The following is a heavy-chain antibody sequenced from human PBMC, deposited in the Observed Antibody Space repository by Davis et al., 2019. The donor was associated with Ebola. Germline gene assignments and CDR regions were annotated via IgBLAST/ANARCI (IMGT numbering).Heavy chain of an antibody. V-gene: IGHV3-74*01. CDR2: INSAGSSS. CDR1: GFTFSTYW. Sequence: GESLKISCAASGFTFSTYWMHWVRHPPGTGLVWVSRINSAGSSSNYADSVQGRFIISKDNAKNTLYLQMNSLRADDTAVYYCARDGAVAGLDYWGQGTLVTVSS. CDR3: ARDGAVAGLDY. J-gene: IGHJ4*02. D-gene: IGHD6-19*01.